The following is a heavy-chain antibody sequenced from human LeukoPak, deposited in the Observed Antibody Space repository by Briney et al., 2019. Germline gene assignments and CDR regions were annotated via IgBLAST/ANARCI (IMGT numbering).Heavy chain of an antibody. CDR3: ASGYTSGL. D-gene: IGHD6-19*01. CDR1: GFTFNIYW. Sequence: GGSLRLSCAASGFTFNIYWMSWVRQAPGRGLELVANINGDGSGSYYADSVKGRFTISRDNAKNSLSLQIDTLRAEDTAVYYCASGYTSGLWGQGTLVTVSS. V-gene: IGHV3-7*01. CDR2: INGDGSGS. J-gene: IGHJ4*02.